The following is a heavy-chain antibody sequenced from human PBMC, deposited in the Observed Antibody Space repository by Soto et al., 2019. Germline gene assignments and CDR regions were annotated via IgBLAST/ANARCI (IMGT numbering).Heavy chain of an antibody. CDR3: ARDEPYCSGGSCYSRVDY. D-gene: IGHD2-15*01. J-gene: IGHJ4*02. Sequence: QVQLQESGPGLVKPSQTLSLTCTVSGGSISSGGYYWSWIRQHPGKGLEWIGYIYYSGSTYYHPSLKSRVTISVDTSKNQFSLKLSSVTAADTAVYYCARDEPYCSGGSCYSRVDYWGQGTLVTVSS. CDR2: IYYSGST. CDR1: GGSISSGGYY. V-gene: IGHV4-31*03.